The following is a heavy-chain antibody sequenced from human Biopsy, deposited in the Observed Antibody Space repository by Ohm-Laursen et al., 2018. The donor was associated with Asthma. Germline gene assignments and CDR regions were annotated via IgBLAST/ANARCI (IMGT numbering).Heavy chain of an antibody. V-gene: IGHV3-23*01. CDR2: ISPDGRSA. D-gene: IGHD2-2*01. CDR1: GFTFGDYW. J-gene: IGHJ6*02. Sequence: SLRLSCTASGFTFGDYWMSWVRQVPGKGLEWVSTISPDGRSAHGPDSFRGRFTISRDNSRDTLYLHMNSLRAEDTAVYYCARGGYCTSPTCPWGRYATDVWGQGTMVTVSS. CDR3: ARGGYCTSPTCPWGRYATDV.